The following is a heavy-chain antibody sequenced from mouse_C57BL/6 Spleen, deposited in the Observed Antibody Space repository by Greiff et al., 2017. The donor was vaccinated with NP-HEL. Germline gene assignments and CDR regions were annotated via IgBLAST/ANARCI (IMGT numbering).Heavy chain of an antibody. J-gene: IGHJ2*02. Sequence: VQLQQSGAELAKPGASVKLSCKASGYTFTRYWMHWVKQRPGQGLEWIGYINPSSGYTKYNQKFKDKATLTAEKSSSTAYMQLSSLTYEDSAVYYYTKPHRLPLDYWGQGTSRTVSS. CDR3: TKPHRLPLDY. CDR2: INPSSGYT. V-gene: IGHV1-7*01. CDR1: GYTFTRYW.